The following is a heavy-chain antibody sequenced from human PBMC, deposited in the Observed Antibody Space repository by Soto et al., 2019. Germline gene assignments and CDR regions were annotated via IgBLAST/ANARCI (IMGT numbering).Heavy chain of an antibody. CDR2: ISGSGGST. CDR1: GFTFSSYA. CDR3: EGREEQWLVMIEDYDY. V-gene: IGHV3-23*01. Sequence: GGSLRLSCAASGFTFSSYAMSWVRQAPGKGLEWVSAISGSGGSTYYADSVKGRFTISRDNSKNTLYLQMNSLRAEDTAVYYCEGREEQWLVMIEDYDYWGQGTLVTVSA. J-gene: IGHJ4*02. D-gene: IGHD6-19*01.